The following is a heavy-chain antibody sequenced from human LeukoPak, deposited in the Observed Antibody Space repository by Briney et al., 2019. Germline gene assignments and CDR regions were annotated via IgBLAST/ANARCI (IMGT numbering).Heavy chain of an antibody. Sequence: GASVKVSCKASGYTFTRHRISWVRQAPGQGLEWMGWISAYNGNTKYAQKLQGRVTMTTDTSTSTAYMELRSLRRDDTAVYYCARDQGSYSAFDYWGQRTLVTVSS. D-gene: IGHD1-26*01. CDR2: ISAYNGNT. CDR3: ARDQGSYSAFDY. J-gene: IGHJ4*02. V-gene: IGHV1-18*01. CDR1: GYTFTRHR.